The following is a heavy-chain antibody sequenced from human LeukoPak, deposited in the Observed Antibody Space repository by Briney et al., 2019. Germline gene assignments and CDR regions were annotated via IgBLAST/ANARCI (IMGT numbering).Heavy chain of an antibody. CDR3: AREVVDYGSGILVGGYFDC. CDR2: INPNSGGT. Sequence: ASVKVSCKASGYTFTGYYMHWVRQAPGQGLEWMGWINPNSGGTNYAQKFQGRVTMTRDTSISTAYMELSRLRSDDTAVYYCAREVVDYGSGILVGGYFDCWGQGTLVTVSS. D-gene: IGHD3-10*01. CDR1: GYTFTGYY. J-gene: IGHJ4*02. V-gene: IGHV1-2*02.